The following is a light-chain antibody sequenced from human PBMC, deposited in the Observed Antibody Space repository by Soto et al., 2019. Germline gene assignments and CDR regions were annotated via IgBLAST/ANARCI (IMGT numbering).Light chain of an antibody. CDR3: AAWDDSLNGYV. V-gene: IGLV1-44*01. J-gene: IGLJ1*01. CDR1: SSNIGSNT. CDR2: SNN. Sequence: QSVLTQPPSASGTPGQRVTISCPGSSSNIGSNTVNWYQQLPGTAPKLLIYSNNQRPSGVPDRFSGSKSGTSASLAISGLQSEEEADYYCAAWDDSLNGYVFGTGTKVTVL.